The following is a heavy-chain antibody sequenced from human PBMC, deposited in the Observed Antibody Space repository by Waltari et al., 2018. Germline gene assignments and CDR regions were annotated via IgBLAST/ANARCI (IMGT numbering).Heavy chain of an antibody. V-gene: IGHV4-34*01. Sequence: QVQLQQWGAGLLKPSETLSLTCAVYGGSFSGYYWSWIRQPPGKGLEWIWEINHSVSTNYNPSLKSRVTISVDTSKNQFSLKLSSVTAADTAVYYCARGAPRSGWYPAGQYFQHWGQGTLVTVSS. CDR3: ARGAPRSGWYPAGQYFQH. CDR2: INHSVST. J-gene: IGHJ1*01. CDR1: GGSFSGYY. D-gene: IGHD6-19*01.